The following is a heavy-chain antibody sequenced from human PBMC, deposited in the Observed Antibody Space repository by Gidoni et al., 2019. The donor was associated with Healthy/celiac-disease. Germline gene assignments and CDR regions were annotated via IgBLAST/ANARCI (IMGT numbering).Heavy chain of an antibody. Sequence: QVQLVQSGAAVKKPGASVKVSCKASGYPFTSYCMHWVRQAPGQGLEWMGIINPRGGSTSYAQKFQGRVTMTRETSTSTVYMELSSLRSEDTAVYYCARKVARDDAFDIWGQGTMVTVSS. CDR1: GYPFTSYC. CDR2: INPRGGST. J-gene: IGHJ3*02. V-gene: IGHV1-46*01. CDR3: ARKVARDDAFDI. D-gene: IGHD2-15*01.